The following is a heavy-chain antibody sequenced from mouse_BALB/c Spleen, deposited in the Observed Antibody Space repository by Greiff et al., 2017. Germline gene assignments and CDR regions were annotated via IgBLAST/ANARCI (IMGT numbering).Heavy chain of an antibody. J-gene: IGHJ4*01. Sequence: EVQLQQSGTVLARPGASVKMSCKASGYSFTSYWMHWVKQRPGQGLEWIGAIYPGNSDTSYNQKFKGKAKLTAVTSASTAYMELSSLTNEDSAVYYCTRLITTEGTSGFYAMDYWGQGTSVTVSS. CDR3: TRLITTEGTSGFYAMDY. V-gene: IGHV1-5*01. CDR2: IYPGNSDT. CDR1: GYSFTSYW. D-gene: IGHD2-4*01.